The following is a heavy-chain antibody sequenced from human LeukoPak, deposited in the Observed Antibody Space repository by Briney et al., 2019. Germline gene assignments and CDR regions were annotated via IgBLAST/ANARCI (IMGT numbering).Heavy chain of an antibody. Sequence: ASVKVSCKASGYTFIAHYIHWVRQAPGQGLEWMGWINPNTGFTIYSKKFQGRVTMTRDTSITTSYMELNWLISDDTAVYYCVRGARGGYWYFDLWGRGALLTVSS. CDR3: VRGARGGYWYFDL. CDR2: INPNTGFT. V-gene: IGHV1-2*02. CDR1: GYTFIAHY. D-gene: IGHD2-15*01. J-gene: IGHJ2*01.